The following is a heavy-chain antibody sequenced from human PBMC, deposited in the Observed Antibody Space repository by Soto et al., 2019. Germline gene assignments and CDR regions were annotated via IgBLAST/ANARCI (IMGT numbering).Heavy chain of an antibody. CDR1: GYTFTSYG. CDR3: ARDANLNYGDYEGYYYGMDF. D-gene: IGHD4-17*01. Sequence: QVQLVQSGAEVKKPGASVKVSCKASGYTFTSYGISWVRQAPGQGLEGMGWISAYNDNTNYAQKLQGRVTMTTDTSTSTAYMELGSLRSYDTAVYYCARDANLNYGDYEGYYYGMDFWGQGTTVTVS. J-gene: IGHJ6*02. V-gene: IGHV1-18*01. CDR2: ISAYNDNT.